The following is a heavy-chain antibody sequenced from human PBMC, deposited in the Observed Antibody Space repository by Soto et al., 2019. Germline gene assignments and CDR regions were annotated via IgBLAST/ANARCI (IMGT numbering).Heavy chain of an antibody. CDR2: IDLDIGDT. CDR3: GLEPTGTAGFDY. V-gene: IGHV1-2*02. D-gene: IGHD1-1*01. Sequence: GASVKVSCKASGHTFTGHHMHWVRQAPGQGLEWMGLIDLDIGDTKYAQKFQGRVTSTSDTPITTAYMELRGLRSDDTAVYYCGLEPTGTAGFDYWGQGTLVT. J-gene: IGHJ4*02. CDR1: GHTFTGHH.